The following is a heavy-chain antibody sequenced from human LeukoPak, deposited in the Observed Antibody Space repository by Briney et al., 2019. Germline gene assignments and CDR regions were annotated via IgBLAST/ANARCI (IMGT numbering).Heavy chain of an antibody. J-gene: IGHJ4*02. V-gene: IGHV4-59*08. CDR3: ARQTYYDRGGYPFDQ. CDR2: FYYGGSS. Sequence: PSETLSLTCTVSAGSISSYYWNWIRQPPGRGLEWIEYFYYGGSSKYNPSLKSRVTMSADTSKNQFSLKLSSVTAADTAMYYCARQTYYDRGGYPFDQWGQGTLVTVSS. CDR1: AGSISSYY. D-gene: IGHD3-22*01.